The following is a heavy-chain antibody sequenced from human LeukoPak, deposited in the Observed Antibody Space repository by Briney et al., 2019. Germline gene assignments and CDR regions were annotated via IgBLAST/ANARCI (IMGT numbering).Heavy chain of an antibody. CDR2: IYYSGST. Sequence: KPSETLSLTYTVSGGSISSYYWSWIRQPPGKGLEWIGYIYYSGSTNYNPSPKSRVTISVDTSKNQFSLKLSSVTAADTAVYYCARALWFGELYYFDYWGQGTLVTVSS. D-gene: IGHD3-10*01. V-gene: IGHV4-59*01. CDR3: ARALWFGELYYFDY. CDR1: GGSISSYY. J-gene: IGHJ4*02.